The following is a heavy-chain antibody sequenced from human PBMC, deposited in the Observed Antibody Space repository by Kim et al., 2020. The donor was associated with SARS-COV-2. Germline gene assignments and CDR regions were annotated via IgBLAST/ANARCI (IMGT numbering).Heavy chain of an antibody. V-gene: IGHV3-23*01. D-gene: IGHD7-27*01. Sequence: YYADPVKGRFTIPRDNSKTTVYLHMTSLRADDTAVYYCAKDLTFLQGAYWGQGTLVTVSS. J-gene: IGHJ4*02. CDR3: AKDLTFLQGAY.